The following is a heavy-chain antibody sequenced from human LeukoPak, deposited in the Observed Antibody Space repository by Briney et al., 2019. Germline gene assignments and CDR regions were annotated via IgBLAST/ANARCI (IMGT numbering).Heavy chain of an antibody. CDR3: ASTLGYCSGGSCYFGWFEP. V-gene: IGHV4-34*01. CDR2: INHSGSN. J-gene: IGHJ5*02. CDR1: GGSFSGYY. D-gene: IGHD2-15*01. Sequence: SETLSLPCAVYGGSFSGYYWSWIRQPPGKGLEWIGEINHSGSNNFNPALKSRVTISVDTSKNQFSLKLSSVTAADTAVYYCASTLGYCSGGSCYFGWFEPWGQGTLVTVSS.